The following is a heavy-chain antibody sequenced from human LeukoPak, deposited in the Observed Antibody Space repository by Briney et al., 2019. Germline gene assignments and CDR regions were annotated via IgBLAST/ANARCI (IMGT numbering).Heavy chain of an antibody. Sequence: PGGSLRLSCTASGFTLGDYLMSWFRQAPGKGLEWIGFISGETTEYAASVKGRFTISRDDSTSIAYLQMNSLTTEDTAVYYCSRGSGWLSVYWGQGTLVTVSS. CDR1: GFTLGDYL. D-gene: IGHD6-19*01. J-gene: IGHJ4*02. V-gene: IGHV3-49*03. CDR3: SRGSGWLSVY. CDR2: ISGETT.